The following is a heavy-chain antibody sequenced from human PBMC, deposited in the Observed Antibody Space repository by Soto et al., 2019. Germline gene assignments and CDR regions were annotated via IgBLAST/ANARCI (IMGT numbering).Heavy chain of an antibody. CDR2: INPSGGST. CDR3: AREHCIRSTCYPNWFDP. D-gene: IGHD2-2*01. J-gene: IGHJ5*02. V-gene: IGHV1-46*01. CDR1: GYTFTSYY. Sequence: ASVKVSCKASGYTFTSYYMHWVRQAPGQGLEWMGTINPSGGSTSYAQKFQGRVTMTTDTSTSTVYVELSSLRSEDTAVYYCAREHCIRSTCYPNWFDPWGHGTLVPSPQ.